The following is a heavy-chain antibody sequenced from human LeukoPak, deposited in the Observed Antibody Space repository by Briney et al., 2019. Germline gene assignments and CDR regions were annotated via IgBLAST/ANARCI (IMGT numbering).Heavy chain of an antibody. CDR2: IYYSGST. D-gene: IGHD2-21*01. CDR3: ARLFPYYFDY. CDR1: GGPISSYY. J-gene: IGHJ4*02. Sequence: PSETLSLTCTVSGGPISSYYWSWLRQPPGKGLEWIGYIYYSGSTNYNPSLKSRVTISVDTSKNQFSLKLSSVTAADTAVYYCARLFPYYFDYWGEGTLVTVSS. V-gene: IGHV4-59*08.